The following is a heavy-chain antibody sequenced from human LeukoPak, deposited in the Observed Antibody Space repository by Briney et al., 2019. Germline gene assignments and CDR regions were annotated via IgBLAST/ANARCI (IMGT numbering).Heavy chain of an antibody. J-gene: IGHJ4*02. CDR3: ARRVIVATLDY. CDR1: GGSISSSNYY. CDR2: ILYSGTT. D-gene: IGHD5-12*01. Sequence: SETLSLTCTVSGGSISSSNYYWAWSRQPPGKGLEWIGSILYSGTTFYNPSLKSRVTISVDRSRNQFSLQLTSVTAADTAVYYCARRVIVATLDYWGQGTLVTVSS. V-gene: IGHV4-39*01.